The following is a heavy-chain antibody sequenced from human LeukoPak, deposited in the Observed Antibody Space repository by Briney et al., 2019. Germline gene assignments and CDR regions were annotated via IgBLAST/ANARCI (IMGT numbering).Heavy chain of an antibody. CDR2: IYYSGST. J-gene: IGHJ2*01. CDR1: GGSISSGGYY. CDR3: ARELSYYDSSGYYNRHWYFDL. D-gene: IGHD3-22*01. Sequence: PSQTLSLTCTVSGGSISSGGYYWSWIRQHPGKGLEWIGYIYYSGSTYYNPSLKSRVTISVDTSKNQFSLKLSSVTAADTAVYYCARELSYYDSSGYYNRHWYFDLWGRGTLVTVSS. V-gene: IGHV4-31*03.